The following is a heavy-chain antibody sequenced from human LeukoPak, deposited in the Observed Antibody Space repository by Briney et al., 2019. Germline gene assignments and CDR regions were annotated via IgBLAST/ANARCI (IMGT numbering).Heavy chain of an antibody. Sequence: SVKVSCKASGYTFTSYGISWVRQAPGQGLEWMGWISAYNGNTNYAQKLQGRVTMTTDTSTSTAYMELRSLRSDDTAVYYCARSSSVTIPGYYFDYWGQGTLVTVSS. J-gene: IGHJ4*02. V-gene: IGHV1-18*01. CDR2: ISAYNGNT. CDR3: ARSSSVTIPGYYFDY. D-gene: IGHD2-21*01. CDR1: GYTFTSYG.